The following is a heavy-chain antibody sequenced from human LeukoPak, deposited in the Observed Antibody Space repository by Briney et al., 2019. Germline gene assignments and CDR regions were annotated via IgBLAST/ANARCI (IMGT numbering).Heavy chain of an antibody. V-gene: IGHV3-21*01. J-gene: IGHJ3*02. Sequence: GGSLRLSCAASRFTFSTYSMNWVRQAPGKGLEWVSSISSGSSDIYYADSVKGRFTISRDNAKTSLFLQMNSLRAEDTAVYYCARDSSIAARIAFDIWGQGTMVTVSS. CDR2: ISSGSSDI. CDR3: ARDSSIAARIAFDI. CDR1: RFTFSTYS. D-gene: IGHD6-6*01.